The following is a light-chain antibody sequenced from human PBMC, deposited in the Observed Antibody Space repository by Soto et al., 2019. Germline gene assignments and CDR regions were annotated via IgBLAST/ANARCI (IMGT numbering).Light chain of an antibody. J-gene: IGKJ2*01. CDR3: QQYSSSLLYT. Sequence: EIVLTQSPGTLSLSPGERATLSCRASQSVSSSYLAWYKQKPGQAPRLLIYGASSRATGIPDSFSGSGYGTDFSLTITRLEPEEFAVYYCQQYSSSLLYTLGQRTKLEIK. V-gene: IGKV3-20*01. CDR2: GAS. CDR1: QSVSSSY.